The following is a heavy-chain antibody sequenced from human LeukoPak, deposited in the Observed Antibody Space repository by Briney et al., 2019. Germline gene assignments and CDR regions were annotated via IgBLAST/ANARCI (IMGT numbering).Heavy chain of an antibody. J-gene: IGHJ4*02. CDR3: ARVGIAAGFYYFDY. CDR1: GVSISSGGYY. CDR2: IYYSGST. V-gene: IGHV4-31*03. Sequence: RPAQTLSLTCTVSGVSISSGGYYWSWIPQHPGKGLEWIGYIYYSGSTYYNPSLKSRVTISVDTSKNQFSLKLSSVTAADTAVYYCARVGIAAGFYYFDYWGQGTLVTVSS. D-gene: IGHD6-25*01.